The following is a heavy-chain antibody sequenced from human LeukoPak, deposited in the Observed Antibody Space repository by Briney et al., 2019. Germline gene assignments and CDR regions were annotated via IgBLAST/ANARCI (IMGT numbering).Heavy chain of an antibody. Sequence: GASVKVSCKASGYTFTSYGISWVRQAPGQGLEWMGLISAYNGNTNYAQKLQGRVTMTTDTSTSTAYMELRSLRSDDTAVYYCARTPIIAVAGSRFDPWGQGTLVTVSS. D-gene: IGHD6-19*01. V-gene: IGHV1-18*01. CDR3: ARTPIIAVAGSRFDP. CDR1: GYTFTSYG. CDR2: ISAYNGNT. J-gene: IGHJ5*02.